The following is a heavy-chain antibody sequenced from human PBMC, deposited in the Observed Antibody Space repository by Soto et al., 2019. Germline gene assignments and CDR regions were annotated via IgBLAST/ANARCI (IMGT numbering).Heavy chain of an antibody. D-gene: IGHD3-10*01. CDR2: MNPNSGNT. V-gene: IGHV1-8*01. J-gene: IGHJ4*02. CDR3: ARGEWFGALVPTGYDPGFDY. CDR1: GYTFTSYD. Sequence: QVQLVQSGAEVKKPGASVKVSCKASGYTFTSYDINWVRQATGQGLEWMGWMNPNSGNTGYAQKFQGRVTMTRNTSISTAYMELSSLRSEDTAVYYCARGEWFGALVPTGYDPGFDYWGQGTLVTVSS.